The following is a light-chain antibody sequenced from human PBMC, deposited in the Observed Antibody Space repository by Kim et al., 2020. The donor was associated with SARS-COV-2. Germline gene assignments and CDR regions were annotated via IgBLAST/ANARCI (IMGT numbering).Light chain of an antibody. CDR1: QSISSY. V-gene: IGKV1-39*01. CDR2: AAS. CDR3: QQSYSTPFT. Sequence: DIQMTQSPSSLSASVGDRVTITCRASQSISSYLNWYQQKPGKAPKLLIYAASSLQSGVPSRFSGSGSGTDFTLTISSLQPEDFATYFSQQSYSTPFTFGPGTKVDI. J-gene: IGKJ3*01.